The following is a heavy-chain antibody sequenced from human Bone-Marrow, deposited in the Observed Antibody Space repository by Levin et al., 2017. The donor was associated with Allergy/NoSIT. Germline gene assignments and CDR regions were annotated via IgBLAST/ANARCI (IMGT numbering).Heavy chain of an antibody. CDR3: ARLGRGIEVGGITKTNAFDM. V-gene: IGHV5-51*01. CDR1: GYTFSTYW. D-gene: IGHD6-19*01. CDR2: IYPSDSDT. Sequence: GESLKISCKGFGYTFSTYWIAWVRQMPGKGLEWMGVIYPSDSDTRYSPSFEGQVTISADKSITTAYLEWSSLRASDTAMYFCARLGRGIEVGGITKTNAFDMWGQGTRVTVSP. J-gene: IGHJ3*02.